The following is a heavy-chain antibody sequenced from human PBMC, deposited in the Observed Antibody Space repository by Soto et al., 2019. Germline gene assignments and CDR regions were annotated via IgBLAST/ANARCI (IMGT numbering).Heavy chain of an antibody. CDR1: GFTFSSYG. V-gene: IGHV3-30*02. J-gene: IGHJ6*02. CDR2: IWYDGSNK. D-gene: IGHD2-21*02. CDR3: AKDRGLTAISPRYYGMDV. Sequence: GGSLRLSCAASGFTFSSYGMHWVRQAPGKGLEWVAVIWYDGSNKYYADSVKGRFTISRDNSKNTLYLQMNSLRAEDTAVYYCAKDRGLTAISPRYYGMDVWGQGTTVTVSS.